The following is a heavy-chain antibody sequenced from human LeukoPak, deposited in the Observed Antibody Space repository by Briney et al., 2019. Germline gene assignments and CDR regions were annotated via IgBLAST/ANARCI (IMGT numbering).Heavy chain of an antibody. CDR2: TYYSRTT. D-gene: IGHD3-10*01. Sequence: SETLSLTCTVSGGSISTYYWSWIRQPPGQGLEWIGYTYYSRTTNSNPSLKSRVTIAVDTSKNAFSLKLSSVTAAATAVYYSARLPQGYDGLGSLGYYYYGMDVWGQGTTVTVSS. J-gene: IGHJ6*02. CDR3: ARLPQGYDGLGSLGYYYYGMDV. V-gene: IGHV4-59*08. CDR1: GGSISTYY.